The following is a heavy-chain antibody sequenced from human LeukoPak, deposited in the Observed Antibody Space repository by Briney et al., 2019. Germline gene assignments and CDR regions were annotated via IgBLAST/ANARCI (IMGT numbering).Heavy chain of an antibody. CDR3: AKDRSSWYYFDY. D-gene: IGHD6-13*01. V-gene: IGHV3-23*01. CDR1: GFTFSSYA. Sequence: GGSLRLSCAASGFTFSSYAMSWVRQAPGKGLEWDSAISGSGGSTYYADSVKGRFTISRDNSKNTLYLQMNSLRAEDTAVYYCAKDRSSWYYFDYWGQGTLVTVSS. J-gene: IGHJ4*02. CDR2: ISGSGGST.